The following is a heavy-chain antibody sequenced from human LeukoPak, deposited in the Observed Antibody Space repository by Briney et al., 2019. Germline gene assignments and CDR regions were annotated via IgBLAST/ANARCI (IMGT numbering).Heavy chain of an antibody. D-gene: IGHD5-24*01. V-gene: IGHV3-21*01. CDR3: ARGQGLQLKSGSDY. CDR2: ISSSSSYI. J-gene: IGHJ4*02. CDR1: GFTFSSYT. Sequence: KPGGSLRLSCAASGFTFSSYTMNWVRQAPGKGLEWVSSISSSSSYIYYADSVKGRFTISRDNAKNSLFLQMNSLRAEDTAVYNCARGQGLQLKSGSDYWGQGTLVTVSS.